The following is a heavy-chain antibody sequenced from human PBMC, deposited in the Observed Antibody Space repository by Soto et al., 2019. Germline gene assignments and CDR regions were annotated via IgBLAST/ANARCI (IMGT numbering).Heavy chain of an antibody. D-gene: IGHD3-16*01. Sequence: QVQLVQSGAEVKRPGSSVKVSCESSGDTFNSYVISWVRQAPGQGLEWMGGIIPIIGVPHYAQKFQGRVTISALSAAGTAYMELTNLGFENTALYYSTRESLGGKGGDHWSQGTLETVSP. J-gene: IGHJ4*02. V-gene: IGHV1-69*17. CDR1: GDTFNSYV. CDR3: TRESLGGKGGDH. CDR2: IIPIIGVP.